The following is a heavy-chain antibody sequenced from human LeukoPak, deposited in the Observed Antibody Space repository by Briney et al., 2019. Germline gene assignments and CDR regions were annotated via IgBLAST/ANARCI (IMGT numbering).Heavy chain of an antibody. CDR3: AKDSSGWYGGGYFDY. Sequence: GGSLRLSCAASGFTFSSYAMHWVRQAPGKGLEWVAVISYDGSNKYYADSVKGRFTISRDNSKNTLYLQMNSLRAEDTAVYYCAKDSSGWYGGGYFDYWGQGTLVTVSS. CDR1: GFTFSSYA. J-gene: IGHJ4*02. CDR2: ISYDGSNK. V-gene: IGHV3-30-3*01. D-gene: IGHD6-19*01.